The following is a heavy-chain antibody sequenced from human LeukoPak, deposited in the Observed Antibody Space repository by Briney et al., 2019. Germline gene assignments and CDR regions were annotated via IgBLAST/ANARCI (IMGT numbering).Heavy chain of an antibody. CDR1: GFTFRSYW. D-gene: IGHD3-22*01. CDR3: ARSGNAFSGLPPYYFDY. V-gene: IGHV3-7*03. Sequence: GGSLRLSCAASGFTFRSYWMSWVRQVPGKGLEWVANIKQDGSEKYYVDSVKGRFTISRDNAKNSLYLQMNSLRAEDTAVYYCARSGNAFSGLPPYYFDYWGQGTLVTVSS. CDR2: IKQDGSEK. J-gene: IGHJ4*02.